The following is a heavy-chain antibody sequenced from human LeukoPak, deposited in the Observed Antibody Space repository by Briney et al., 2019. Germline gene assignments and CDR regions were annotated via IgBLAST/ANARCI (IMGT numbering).Heavy chain of an antibody. V-gene: IGHV4-4*07. D-gene: IGHD3-22*01. CDR3: ARHQGSSGYLNYFDD. J-gene: IGHJ4*02. CDR2: IYTSGST. Sequence: SETLSLTCTVSGGSISSYYWSWIRQPAGKGLEWIGRIYTSGSTNYNPSLKSRITIAVDTSKNQFSLNLSSVTAADTAVYYCARHQGSSGYLNYFDDWGQGTLVTVSS. CDR1: GGSISSYY.